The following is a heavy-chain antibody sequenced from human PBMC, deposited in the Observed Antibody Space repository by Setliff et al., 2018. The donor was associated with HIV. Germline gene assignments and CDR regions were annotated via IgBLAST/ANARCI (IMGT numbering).Heavy chain of an antibody. J-gene: IGHJ6*02. V-gene: IGHV4-38-2*02. CDR3: AREGDGRINIIRGVESYFYYGMDV. D-gene: IGHD3-10*01. CDR1: GYSVYSGYH. CDR2: IYHSGST. Sequence: SETLSLTCSVSGYSVYSGYHWGWVRQSPGKGLEWIGSIYHSGSTYYDPSLQSRVTISLDTSKNQFSLNLMSATAADTAVYYCAREGDGRINIIRGVESYFYYGMDVWGQGTTVTVSS.